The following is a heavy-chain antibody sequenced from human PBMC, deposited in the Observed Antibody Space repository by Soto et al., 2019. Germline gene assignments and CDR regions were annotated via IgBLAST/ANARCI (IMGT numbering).Heavy chain of an antibody. J-gene: IGHJ3*02. CDR2: IWYDGSNK. V-gene: IGHV3-33*01. CDR1: GFTFSSYG. D-gene: IGHD5-18*01. Sequence: GGSLRLSCAASGFTFSSYGMHWVRQAPGKGLEWVAVIWYDGSNKYYADSVKGRFTISRDNSKNTLYLQMNSLRAEDTAVYYCARGISFRYSYGLDAFDIWGQGTMVTVSS. CDR3: ARGISFRYSYGLDAFDI.